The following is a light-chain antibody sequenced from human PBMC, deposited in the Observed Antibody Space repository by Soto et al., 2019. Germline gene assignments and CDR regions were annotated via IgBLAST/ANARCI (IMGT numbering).Light chain of an antibody. V-gene: IGLV2-8*01. J-gene: IGLJ1*01. CDR3: SSYAGSKNYV. CDR1: SSDVGRYNY. CDR2: EVT. Sequence: QSVLTQPPSASGSPGQSVTFSCTGTSSDVGRYNYVSWYQQHPGKAPKLLIYEVTKRPSGVPDRFSASKSGNTASLTVSGLQVEDGADYYCSSYAGSKNYVFVTGTKVTVL.